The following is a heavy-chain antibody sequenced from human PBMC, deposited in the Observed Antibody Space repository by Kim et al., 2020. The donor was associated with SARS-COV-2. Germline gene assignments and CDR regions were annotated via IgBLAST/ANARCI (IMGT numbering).Heavy chain of an antibody. CDR2: IRSGESAV. V-gene: IGHV3-48*02. Sequence: GGSLRLSCAASGFTFTSYAMNWVRLAPGKGLEWVSFIRSGESAVYYADSLKGRFTISRDDAQNSLYLQMTSLRDEDTAVHYCLSARFYDYDYWGLGALVT. CDR1: GFTFTSYA. D-gene: IGHD2-15*01. J-gene: IGHJ4*02. CDR3: LSARFYDYDY.